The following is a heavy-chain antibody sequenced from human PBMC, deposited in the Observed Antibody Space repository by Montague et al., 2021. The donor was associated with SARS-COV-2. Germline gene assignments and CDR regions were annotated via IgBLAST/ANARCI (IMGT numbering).Heavy chain of an antibody. D-gene: IGHD3-10*01. V-gene: IGHV4-39*02. CDR1: SGSIISSGYY. J-gene: IGHJ4*02. CDR2: IYYSGTT. CDR3: ARGMIRGVTTPFDY. Sequence: SETLSTCSVSSGSIISSGYYWGWIRQPPGKELEWIGNIYYSGTTYYNPSLQSRGTISVDTSKNHLSLRLSSVTAADTAVYFCARGMIRGVTTPFDYWGQGSQVTVSS.